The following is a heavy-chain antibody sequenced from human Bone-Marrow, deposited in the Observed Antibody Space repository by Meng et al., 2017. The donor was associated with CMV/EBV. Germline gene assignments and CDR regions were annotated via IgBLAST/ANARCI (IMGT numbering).Heavy chain of an antibody. V-gene: IGHV2-26*01. CDR3: ARSYGSGSYSYYYYGMDV. J-gene: IGHJ6*02. Sequence: SGPTLVKPTETLTLTCTVSGFSLSNARMGVSWIRQPPGKALEWLAHIFSNDEKSYSTSLKSRLTISKDTSKSQVVLTMTNMDPVDTATYYCARSYGSGSYSYYYYGMDVWGQGNTVTVSS. CDR1: GFSLSNARMG. CDR2: IFSNDEK. D-gene: IGHD3-10*01.